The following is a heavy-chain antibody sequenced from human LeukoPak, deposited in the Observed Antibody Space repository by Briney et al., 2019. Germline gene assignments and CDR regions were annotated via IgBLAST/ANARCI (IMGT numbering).Heavy chain of an antibody. J-gene: IGHJ4*02. D-gene: IGHD3-22*01. V-gene: IGHV4-59*01. CDR2: IYYSGST. CDR3: ARGATYYYDSSGYNYFDY. CDR1: GGSFSSYY. Sequence: SETLSLTCAVYGGSFSSYYWSWIRQPPGKGLEWIGYIYYSGSTNYNPSLKSRVTISVDTSKNQFSLKLSSVTAADTAVYYCARGATYYYDSSGYNYFDYWGQGTLVTVSS.